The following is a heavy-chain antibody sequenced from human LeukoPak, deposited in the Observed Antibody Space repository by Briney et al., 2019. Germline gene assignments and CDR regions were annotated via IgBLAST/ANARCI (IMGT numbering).Heavy chain of an antibody. CDR2: ISNRHNYT. Sequence: GGSLGLSCAASGFIFSNYNMNWVRQAPGKGLEWVSSISNRHNYTYYADSVKGRFTISRDNAKNSLYLQMNSLRAEDTAVYYCARDSSYYYGSGRPNWFDPWGQGTLVTVSS. CDR1: GFIFSNYN. V-gene: IGHV3-21*01. CDR3: ARDSSYYYGSGRPNWFDP. J-gene: IGHJ5*02. D-gene: IGHD3-10*01.